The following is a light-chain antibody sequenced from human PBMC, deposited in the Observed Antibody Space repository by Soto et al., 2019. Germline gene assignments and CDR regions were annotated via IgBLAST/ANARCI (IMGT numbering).Light chain of an antibody. CDR3: QQYNNYGT. CDR2: DAS. Sequence: DIQMTQSPSTLSASVGDRVTITCRASQSIGSSLAWYQQKPGKGPKLLIYDASTLESGVPSRFSGSGFGTEFALTISSLQPDDFATFYCQQYNNYGTFGQGTKLEIK. V-gene: IGKV1-5*01. J-gene: IGKJ2*01. CDR1: QSIGSS.